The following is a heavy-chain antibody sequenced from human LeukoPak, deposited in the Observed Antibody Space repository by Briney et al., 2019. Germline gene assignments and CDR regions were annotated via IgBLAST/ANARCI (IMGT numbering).Heavy chain of an antibody. Sequence: GESLKISCKDSGYSFTSYWIGWVRQMPGKGLEWMGIIYPGDSDTRYSPSFQGQVTISADKSISTAYLQWSSLKASDTAMYYCARAYDSSGYYLSASYWGQGTLVTVSS. CDR1: GYSFTSYW. CDR2: IYPGDSDT. D-gene: IGHD3-22*01. CDR3: ARAYDSSGYYLSASY. J-gene: IGHJ4*02. V-gene: IGHV5-51*01.